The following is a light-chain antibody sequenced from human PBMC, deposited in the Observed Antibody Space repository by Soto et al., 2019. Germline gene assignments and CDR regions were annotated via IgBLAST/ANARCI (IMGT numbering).Light chain of an antibody. CDR3: QQYGSASWT. CDR2: CAS. V-gene: IGKV3-20*01. CDR1: QRVXSSY. Sequence: VLTRSPGRLCFSPGGGATLACRASQRVXSSYLAGYRLKPGQAPRLPXACASSMETGSPDRFSGSGSVTDFTLTISRLDPEDLAVYYCQQYGSASWTFGQGTNLEI. J-gene: IGKJ1*01.